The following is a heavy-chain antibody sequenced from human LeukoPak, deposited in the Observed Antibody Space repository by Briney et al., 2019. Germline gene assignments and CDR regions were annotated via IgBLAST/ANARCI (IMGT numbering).Heavy chain of an antibody. CDR3: ARDLRQHSSSWYEVYYYYYGMDV. CDR2: ISGSGGST. CDR1: GFTFSSYA. V-gene: IGHV3-23*01. Sequence: PGGSLRLSCAASGFTFSSYAMSWVRQAPGKGLEWVSAISGSGGSTYYADSVKGRFTISRDNAKNSLYLQMNSLRAEDTAVYYCARDLRQHSSSWYEVYYYYYGMDVWGQGTTVTVSS. D-gene: IGHD6-13*01. J-gene: IGHJ6*02.